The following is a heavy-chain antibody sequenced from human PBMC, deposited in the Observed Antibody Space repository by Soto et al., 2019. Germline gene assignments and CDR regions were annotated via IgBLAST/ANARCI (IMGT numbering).Heavy chain of an antibody. V-gene: IGHV4-31*03. Sequence: QVQLQESGPGLVKPSQTLSLTCTVSGGSISSGGYYWSWIRLHPGKGLEWIGYFYYSGSNYYNPSLKRRLTISVDTSKNQFSLKLSSVTAADTAVYYCARSSSSSHYYYGMAVWGQGTTVTVSS. CDR1: GGSISSGGYY. D-gene: IGHD6-6*01. CDR2: FYYSGSN. J-gene: IGHJ6*02. CDR3: ARSSSSSHYYYGMAV.